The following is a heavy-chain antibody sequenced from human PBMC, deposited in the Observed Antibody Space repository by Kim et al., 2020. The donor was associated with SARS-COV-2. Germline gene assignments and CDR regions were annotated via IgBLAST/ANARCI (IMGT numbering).Heavy chain of an antibody. CDR1: GFTFSSYA. V-gene: IGHV3-23*01. CDR3: AKRDYYDSSGYSD. D-gene: IGHD3-22*01. J-gene: IGHJ4*02. CDR2: ISGSGGST. Sequence: GSLRLSCAASGFTFSSYAMSWVRQAPGKGLEWVSAISGSGGSTYYANSVKGRFTISRDNSKNTLYLQMNSLRAEDTAVYYCAKRDYYDSSGYSDWGQGTLVTVSS.